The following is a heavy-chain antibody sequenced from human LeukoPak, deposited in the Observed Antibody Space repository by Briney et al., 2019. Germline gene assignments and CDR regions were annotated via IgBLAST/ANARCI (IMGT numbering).Heavy chain of an antibody. V-gene: IGHV3-48*01. D-gene: IGHD6-19*01. Sequence: RGSLRLSCAASGFIFSSYRMNWVRQAPGKGLEWISYISSSSSTIEYADSVKGRFTISRDNAKNSLYLQMSSLRAEDTAVYYCASHYSSGWFHFDYWGQGTLVTVSS. CDR3: ASHYSSGWFHFDY. CDR2: ISSSSSTI. J-gene: IGHJ4*02. CDR1: GFIFSSYR.